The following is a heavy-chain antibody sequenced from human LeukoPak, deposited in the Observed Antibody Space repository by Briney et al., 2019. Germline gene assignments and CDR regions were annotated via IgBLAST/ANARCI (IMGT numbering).Heavy chain of an antibody. CDR1: GFTFDSYW. Sequence: GGSLRLSCAASGFTFDSYWMTWVRQAPGKGLEWVGMIKEDGSQKYYVYSVRGRFTISRDNAKNSLYLEINSLRAEDAAVYYCVRDERDTYYYDSSGYPPDYWGQGTLVTVSS. CDR3: VRDERDTYYYDSSGYPPDY. V-gene: IGHV3-7*03. D-gene: IGHD3-22*01. J-gene: IGHJ4*02. CDR2: IKEDGSQK.